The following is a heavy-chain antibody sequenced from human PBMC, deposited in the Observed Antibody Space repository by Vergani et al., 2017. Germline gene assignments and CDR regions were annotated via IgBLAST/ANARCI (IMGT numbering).Heavy chain of an antibody. CDR2: ISYDGSNK. V-gene: IGHV3-30-3*01. CDR3: ARTPYYYDGSGYQDH. CDR1: GFTLSSYA. D-gene: IGHD3-22*01. Sequence: QVQLVESGGGVVQPGRSLRLSCAASGFTLSSYAMHWVRQAPGKGLEWVAVISYDGSNKYYADSVKGRFTISRDNSKNTLYLQMNSLRAEDTAVYYCARTPYYYDGSGYQDHWGQGTLVTVSS. J-gene: IGHJ4*02.